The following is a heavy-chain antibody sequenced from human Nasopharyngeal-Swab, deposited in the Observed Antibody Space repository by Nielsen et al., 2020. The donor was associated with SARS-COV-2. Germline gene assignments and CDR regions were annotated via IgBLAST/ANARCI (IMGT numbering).Heavy chain of an antibody. D-gene: IGHD3-10*01. V-gene: IGHV1-69*13. CDR3: ARTYYYGSGSYYNFDY. Sequence: SVTVSCKASGGTFSSYAISWVRQAPGQGLEWMGGIIPIFGTANYAQKFQGRVTITADESTSTAYMELSSLRTEDTAVYYCARTYYYGSGSYYNFDYWGQGTLVTVSS. CDR2: IIPIFGTA. CDR1: GGTFSSYA. J-gene: IGHJ4*02.